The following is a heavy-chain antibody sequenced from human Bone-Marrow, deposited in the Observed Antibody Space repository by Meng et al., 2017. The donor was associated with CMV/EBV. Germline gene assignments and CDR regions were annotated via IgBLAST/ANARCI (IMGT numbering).Heavy chain of an antibody. D-gene: IGHD2-2*01. CDR2: IYHSGST. J-gene: IGHJ5*02. CDR1: GYSISSGYY. CDR3: ARAIPMYQLLGFWFDP. V-gene: IGHV4-38-2*02. Sequence: SETLSLTCTVSGYSISSGYYWGWIRQPPGKGLEWIAIIYHSGSTYYNPSLKSRVTISVDTSKNQFSLRLSSVTAADTAMYYCARAIPMYQLLGFWFDPWGQGTLVTVSS.